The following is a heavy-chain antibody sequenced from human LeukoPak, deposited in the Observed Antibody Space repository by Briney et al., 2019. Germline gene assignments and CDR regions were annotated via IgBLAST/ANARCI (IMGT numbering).Heavy chain of an antibody. CDR3: ARTSYVCSSTRCYVGYHYGMDV. Sequence: PSDSLSLTCAVYGESLSGYYWSWIRQPPPKGLEWIGEINHRRSTNYNPSLKSRVTISVDASKDQFSLKLTSVTAAGTAIYYCARTSYVCSSTRCYVGYHYGMDVWGQGTTVIVSS. J-gene: IGHJ6*02. D-gene: IGHD2-2*01. CDR2: INHRRST. CDR1: GESLSGYY. V-gene: IGHV4-34*01.